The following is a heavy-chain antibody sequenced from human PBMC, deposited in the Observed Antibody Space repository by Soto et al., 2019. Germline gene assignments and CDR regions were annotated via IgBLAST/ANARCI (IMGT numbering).Heavy chain of an antibody. CDR1: GGTFSSYA. CDR2: IIPIFGTA. V-gene: IGHV1-69*13. J-gene: IGHJ3*02. D-gene: IGHD3-22*01. Sequence: EASVKVSCKASGGTFSSYAISWVRQAPGQGLEWMGGIIPIFGTANYAQKFQGRVTITADESTSTAYMELSSLRSEDTAVYYCAREWFTYDSSGYYLGHAFDIWGQGTMVTVSS. CDR3: AREWFTYDSSGYYLGHAFDI.